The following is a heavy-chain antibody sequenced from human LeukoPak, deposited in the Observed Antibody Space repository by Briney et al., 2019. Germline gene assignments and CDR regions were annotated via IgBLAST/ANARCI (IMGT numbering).Heavy chain of an antibody. V-gene: IGHV3-30*02. CDR2: IRYDGSTK. J-gene: IGHJ4*02. CDR1: GFIFSTYG. D-gene: IGHD3-22*01. Sequence: GGSLRLSCAASGFIFSTYGMHWVRQAPGKGLEWVAFIRYDGSTKYYADSVKGRFTISRDNSKNTLYLQMNSLRAEDTAVYYCAKDFSLYYYDSSGYGSTLNCWGQGTLVTVSP. CDR3: AKDFSLYYYDSSGYGSTLNC.